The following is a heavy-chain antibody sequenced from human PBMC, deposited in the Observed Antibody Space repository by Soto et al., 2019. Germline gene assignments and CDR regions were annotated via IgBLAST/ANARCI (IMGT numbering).Heavy chain of an antibody. CDR2: TRNSGGA. J-gene: IGHJ4*02. V-gene: IGHV4-4*02. CDR1: SGSIFRSNW. D-gene: IGHD6-13*01. CDR3: ASHLVMSGTRGFDN. Sequence: QVQLQESGPGLVKPSGTLSLTCAVSSGSIFRSNWWRWVRQPPGKGLEWIGETRNSGGANYNPSLQSRVTITVDRSKNLFFLELRAVTAADTAVYYCASHLVMSGTRGFDNWGLGAMVTVSS.